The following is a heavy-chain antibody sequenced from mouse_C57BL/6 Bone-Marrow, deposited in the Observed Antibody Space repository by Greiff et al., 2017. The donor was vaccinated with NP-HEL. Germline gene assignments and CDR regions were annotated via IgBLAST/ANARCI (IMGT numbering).Heavy chain of an antibody. V-gene: IGHV1-85*01. CDR3: TILSEGGFAY. J-gene: IGHJ3*01. CDR1: GYTFTSYD. Sequence: VQLRQSGPELVKPGASVKLSCKASGYTFTSYDINWVKQRPGQGLEWIGWIYPRDGSTKYNEKFKGKATLTVDTSSSTAYMELHSLTSEDSAVYFSTILSEGGFAYWGQGTLVTVSA. CDR2: IYPRDGST. D-gene: IGHD1-1*02.